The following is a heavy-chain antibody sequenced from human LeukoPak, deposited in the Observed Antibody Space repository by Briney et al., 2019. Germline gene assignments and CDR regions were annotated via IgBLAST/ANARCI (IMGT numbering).Heavy chain of an antibody. CDR1: GYTFTSYY. J-gene: IGHJ4*02. D-gene: IGHD3-22*01. CDR3: AREYYYDSSGYFFDY. V-gene: IGHV1-18*04. Sequence: ASVKVSCKASGYTFTSYYMHWVRQAPGQGLEWMGWIIAYNGNTNYAQKLQGRVTMTTDTSTSTAYMELRSLRSDDTAVYYCAREYYYDSSGYFFDYWGQGTLVTVSS. CDR2: IIAYNGNT.